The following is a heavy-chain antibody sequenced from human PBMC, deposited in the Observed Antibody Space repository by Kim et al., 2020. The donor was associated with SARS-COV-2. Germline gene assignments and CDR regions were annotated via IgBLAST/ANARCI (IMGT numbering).Heavy chain of an antibody. V-gene: IGHV4-34*01. J-gene: IGHJ6*01. CDR1: GGSFSGYY. D-gene: IGHD1-26*01. CDR2: INHSGST. CDR3: ARGHLLVGADYYYYYGMDV. Sequence: SETLSLTCAVYGGSFSGYYWSWIRQPPGKGLEWIGEINHSGSTNYNPSLKSRVTISVDTSKNQFSLKLSSVTAADTAVYYCARGHLLVGADYYYYYGMDV.